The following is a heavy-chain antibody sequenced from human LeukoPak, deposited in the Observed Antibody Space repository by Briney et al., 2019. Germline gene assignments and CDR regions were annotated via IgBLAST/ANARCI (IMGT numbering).Heavy chain of an antibody. CDR1: GFTVSDYE. CDR3: ARKYGGYADY. V-gene: IGHV3-48*03. D-gene: IGHD5-12*01. J-gene: IGHJ4*02. CDR2: ISSGGTTI. Sequence: GGSLRLSCAASGFTVSDYEINWVRQAPGKGLEWISYISSGGTTIYYADSVKGRFTISRDNAKNSLYLQMNSLRDEDTAVYYCARKYGGYADYWGQGTLVTVSS.